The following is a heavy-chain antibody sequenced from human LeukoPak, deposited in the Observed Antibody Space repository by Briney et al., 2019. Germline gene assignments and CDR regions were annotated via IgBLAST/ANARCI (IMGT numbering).Heavy chain of an antibody. D-gene: IGHD2/OR15-2a*01. J-gene: IGHJ4*02. V-gene: IGHV3-48*02. CDR1: GFTFNNYA. CDR2: TGSGSTTT. Sequence: GGSLRISCAASGFTFNNYAMSWVRQAPGKGLEWVSYTGSGSTTTYYAYTVKGRFTVSREDAKNSLYLKMNSLRDEDTSVYYCARDTRNWADYWGRGTLVTVSS. CDR3: ARDTRNWADY.